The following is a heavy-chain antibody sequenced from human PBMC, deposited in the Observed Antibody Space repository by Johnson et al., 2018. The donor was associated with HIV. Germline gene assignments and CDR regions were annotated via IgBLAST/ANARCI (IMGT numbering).Heavy chain of an antibody. D-gene: IGHD2-21*02. V-gene: IGHV3-11*04. J-gene: IGHJ3*02. CDR3: ARGPSAYCGGDCPGGAFDI. CDR1: GFTFSDYY. Sequence: QVQLVESGGGLVKPGGSLRLSCAASGFTFSDYYMSWIRQAPGKGLEWVSYISSSGSTIYYADSVKGRFAISRNNADNSLYLQMNSLRAEDTAVYYCARGPSAYCGGDCPGGAFDIWGQGTMVTVSS. CDR2: ISSSGSTI.